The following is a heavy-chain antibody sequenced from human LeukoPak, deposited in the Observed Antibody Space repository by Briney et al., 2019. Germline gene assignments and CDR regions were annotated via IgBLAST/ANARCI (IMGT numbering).Heavy chain of an antibody. D-gene: IGHD1-1*01. Sequence: GGSLRLSCAASGFTFSTYGIHWVRQAPGKGLEWVGRIKSKADGGTTDYAAPVKGRFTISRDDSKNTLYLQMNSLKTEDTAVYYRTIGLPSGNDEGEDYWGPAPMVTVSS. J-gene: IGHJ4*02. CDR3: TIGLPSGNDEGEDY. V-gene: IGHV3-15*01. CDR2: IKSKADGGTT. CDR1: GFTFSTYG.